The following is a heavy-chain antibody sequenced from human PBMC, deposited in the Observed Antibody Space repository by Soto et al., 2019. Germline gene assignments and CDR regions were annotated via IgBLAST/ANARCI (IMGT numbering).Heavy chain of an antibody. CDR2: ITVAVVGT. J-gene: IGHJ4*02. D-gene: IGHD1-26*01. V-gene: IGHV3-23*01. CDR1: GFAFTSSA. CDR3: AKWPPSPKMGVTSH. Sequence: EVQLLESGGGLVQPGGSLRLSCAASGFAFTSSAMAWVRQVPGKGLQWVSAITVAVVGTYYAPSVTARFTISRANSKTALYLQMNSLGDEDTALYFCAKWPPSPKMGVTSHWGQGTLVSVAS.